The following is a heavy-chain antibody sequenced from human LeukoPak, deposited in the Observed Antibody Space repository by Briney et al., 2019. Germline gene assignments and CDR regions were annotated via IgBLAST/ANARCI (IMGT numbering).Heavy chain of an antibody. V-gene: IGHV1-8*01. J-gene: IGHJ4*02. Sequence: ASVKVSCKASGYTFTSYDINWVRQATGQGLEWMGWMNPNSGNTGYAQKFQGRVTMTRNTSISTAYMELSSLRSEDTAVYYCASVPQGMAVAGTGFDYWGQGTLVTVSS. CDR2: MNPNSGNT. D-gene: IGHD6-19*01. CDR1: GYTFTSYD. CDR3: ASVPQGMAVAGTGFDY.